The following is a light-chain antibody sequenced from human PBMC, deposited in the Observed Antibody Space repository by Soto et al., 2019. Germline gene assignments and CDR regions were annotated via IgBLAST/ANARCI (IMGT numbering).Light chain of an antibody. J-gene: IGKJ2*01. Sequence: DAVMTQSPLFLSVTLGQSASIFCGSSQSLLYKDDNTYLHWSHQRPGQSPRRLIYRVSIRDSGVPDRFSGSGAGTDFKLEISRVEAEDVGVYFCMQGTHWPYTFGQGTRLEI. CDR3: MQGTHWPYT. CDR2: RVS. CDR1: QSLLYKDDNTY. V-gene: IGKV2-30*01.